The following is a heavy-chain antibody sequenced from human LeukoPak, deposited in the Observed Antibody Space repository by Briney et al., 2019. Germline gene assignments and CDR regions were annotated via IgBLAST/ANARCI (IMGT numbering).Heavy chain of an antibody. Sequence: GASVKVSCKASGYTFIGYYMHWVRQAPGQGLEWMGWINPNSGGTNYAQKFQGRVTMTRDTSISTAYMELSALRSDDTAVYYCARDLGVATLIDYWGQGTLVTVSS. CDR1: GYTFIGYY. V-gene: IGHV1-2*02. J-gene: IGHJ4*02. CDR2: INPNSGGT. D-gene: IGHD1-26*01. CDR3: ARDLGVATLIDY.